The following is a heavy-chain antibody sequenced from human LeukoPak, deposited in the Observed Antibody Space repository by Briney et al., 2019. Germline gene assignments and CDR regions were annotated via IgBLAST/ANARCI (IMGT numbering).Heavy chain of an antibody. V-gene: IGHV1-69*13. CDR3: ASGYYYGSGSHRDLFFDY. Sequence: SVKVSCKASGGTFSSYAISRVRQAPGQGLEWMGGIIPIFGTADYAQKFQGRVTITADESTSTAYMELSSLRSEDTAVYYCASGYYYGSGSHRDLFFDYWGQGTLVTVSS. CDR1: GGTFSSYA. J-gene: IGHJ4*02. CDR2: IIPIFGTA. D-gene: IGHD3-10*01.